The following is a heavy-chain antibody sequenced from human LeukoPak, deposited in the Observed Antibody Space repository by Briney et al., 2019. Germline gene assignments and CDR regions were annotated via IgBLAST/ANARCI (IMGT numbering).Heavy chain of an antibody. CDR1: GGSFSGYY. D-gene: IGHD3-10*01. CDR2: IYYSGST. CDR3: ASITMVRGVSP. Sequence: SETLSLTCAVYGGSFSGYYWSWIRQPPGKGLEWIGYIYYSGSTNYNPSLKSRVTISVDTSKNQFSLKLSSVTAADTAVYYCASITMVRGVSPWGQGTLVTVSS. J-gene: IGHJ5*02. V-gene: IGHV4-59*01.